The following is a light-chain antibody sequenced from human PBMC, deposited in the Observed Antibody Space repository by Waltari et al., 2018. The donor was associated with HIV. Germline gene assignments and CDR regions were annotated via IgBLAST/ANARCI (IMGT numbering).Light chain of an antibody. CDR2: KDS. J-gene: IGLJ3*02. Sequence: SYELTQPPSVSVSPGQTARITCSGDALSKQYAYWYQQKPGQAPVLMIYKDSERPSGIPERFSGSSSGTTVTLTISGVQAEDEADYYCQSTDTSGTYWVFGGGTELTVL. CDR3: QSTDTSGTYWV. CDR1: ALSKQY. V-gene: IGLV3-25*03.